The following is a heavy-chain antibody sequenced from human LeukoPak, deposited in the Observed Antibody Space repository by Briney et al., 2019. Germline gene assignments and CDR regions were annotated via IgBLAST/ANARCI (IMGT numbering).Heavy chain of an antibody. V-gene: IGHV1-18*01. D-gene: IGHD6-13*01. CDR1: GYTFTSYG. CDR2: ISAYNGNT. J-gene: IGHJ5*02. Sequence: ASVKVSCKASGYTFTSYGISWVRQAPGQGLEWMGWISAYNGNTNYAQKLQGRVTMTTDTSTSTAYMELRSLRSDDTAVYYCARDEYSRSWYRRTYNWFDPWGQGTLVTVSS. CDR3: ARDEYSRSWYRRTYNWFDP.